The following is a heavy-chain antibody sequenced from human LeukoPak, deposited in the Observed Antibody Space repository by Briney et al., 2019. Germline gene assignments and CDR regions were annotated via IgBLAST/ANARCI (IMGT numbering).Heavy chain of an antibody. Sequence: SETLSLTCTVSGGSLNSTYHHWGWIRQPPGKGLEWIGSIYYSGRTYYNPSLKSQVTIPVDTSKNQFSLRVNSVTAADTAVYYCARRSLGWDAIDTWGQGTMVTVSS. V-gene: IGHV4-39*01. CDR3: ARRSLGWDAIDT. D-gene: IGHD4-23*01. J-gene: IGHJ3*02. CDR1: GGSLNSTYHH. CDR2: IYYSGRT.